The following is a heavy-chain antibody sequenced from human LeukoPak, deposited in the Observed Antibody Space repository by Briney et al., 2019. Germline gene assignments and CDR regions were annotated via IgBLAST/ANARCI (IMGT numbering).Heavy chain of an antibody. CDR3: ARDPDSPAFGVVIGIFDY. J-gene: IGHJ4*02. D-gene: IGHD3-3*01. V-gene: IGHV1-18*01. CDR2: ISAYNGNT. CDR1: GYTFSSYG. Sequence: GASVKVSCKASGYTFSSYGISWVRQAPGQGLEWMGWISAYNGNTNYAQKLQGRVTMTTDTSTSTAYMELRSLRSDDTAVYYCARDPDSPAFGVVIGIFDYWGQGTLVTVSS.